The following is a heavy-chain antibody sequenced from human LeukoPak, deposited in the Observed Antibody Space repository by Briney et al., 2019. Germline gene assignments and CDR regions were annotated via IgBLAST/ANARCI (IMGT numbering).Heavy chain of an antibody. J-gene: IGHJ4*02. D-gene: IGHD7-27*01. Sequence: PGGSLRLSCAASGFTFSDHHMDWVRQAPGEGLEWVARIRNKANRYTTEYAASVKGRFTISRDDSENSQYLQMDSLKTEDTAVYYCARSPLGIAPFDYWGQGTLVTVSS. CDR3: ARSPLGIAPFDY. CDR1: GFTFSDHH. V-gene: IGHV3-72*01. CDR2: IRNKANRYTT.